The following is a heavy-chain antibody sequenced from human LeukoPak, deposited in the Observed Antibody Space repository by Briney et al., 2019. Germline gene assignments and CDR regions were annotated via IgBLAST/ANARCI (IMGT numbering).Heavy chain of an antibody. J-gene: IGHJ4*02. CDR1: GGSISSSSYF. CDR2: IYYSGST. Sequence: SETLSLTCTVSGGSISSSSYFGGWVRRPPGKGLEWIGRIYYSGSTYYNPSLKSRVTISVDTSKNQFALKLSSVTAADTAMYYCARSELRYFDWLFPPFDYWGQGTLVTVSS. V-gene: IGHV4-39*01. CDR3: ARSELRYFDWLFPPFDY. D-gene: IGHD3-9*01.